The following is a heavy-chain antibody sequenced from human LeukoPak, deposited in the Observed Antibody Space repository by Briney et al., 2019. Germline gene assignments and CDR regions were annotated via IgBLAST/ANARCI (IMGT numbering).Heavy chain of an antibody. CDR3: TSFLKS. J-gene: IGHJ4*02. CDR1: GFTFSSYE. CDR2: ISSSGTTI. V-gene: IGHV3-48*03. Sequence: PGGSLRLSCTASGFTFSSYEMNWVRQAPGKGLEWVSYISSSGTTIKYADSVKGRFTISRDNAKNSVYLQMNSLRAADTAVYYCTSFLKSWGQGTLVTVSS.